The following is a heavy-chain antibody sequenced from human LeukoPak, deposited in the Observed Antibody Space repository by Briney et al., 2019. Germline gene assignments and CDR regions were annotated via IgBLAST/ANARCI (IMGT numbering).Heavy chain of an antibody. CDR2: VNPNNGVT. D-gene: IGHD2-2*01. V-gene: IGHV1-2*02. CDR3: ATDHCTRTNCYEDYYHGMDV. CDR1: GYIFTDHF. J-gene: IGHJ6*02. Sequence: ASVKVSCKSSGYIFTDHFIHWVRQAPGQGLEWMGWVNPNNGVTEYAQEFQGRVTMTRDTSLSTAYMELSRLRSDDTAVYYCATDHCTRTNCYEDYYHGMDVWGQGTTVTVSS.